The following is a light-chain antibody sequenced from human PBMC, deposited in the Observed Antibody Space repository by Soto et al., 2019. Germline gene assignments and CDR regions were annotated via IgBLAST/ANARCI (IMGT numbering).Light chain of an antibody. V-gene: IGLV2-14*01. Sequence: QSALIQPPSVSGSPGQSVTISCTGTSSDVGSYDYVSWYQQHPGTVPEPMIYNVNTRPSGVSNRFSGSKSGNTASLTISGLQAEDEADYYCSSFTSSITYVFGTGTKVTVL. CDR3: SSFTSSITYV. J-gene: IGLJ1*01. CDR1: SSDVGSYDY. CDR2: NVN.